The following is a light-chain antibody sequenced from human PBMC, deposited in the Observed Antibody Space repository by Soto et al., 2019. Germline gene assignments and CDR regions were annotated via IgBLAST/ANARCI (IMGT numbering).Light chain of an antibody. CDR3: QHRYNWLIA. CDR2: DVS. CDR1: QSVSSY. V-gene: IGKV3-11*01. Sequence: EIVLTHSPATLSLSPWEIATLSCRASQSVSSYLAWYQQKPGQAPRLLIYDVSNRATGIPARFSGSGSGTDFTLTISSLEPEDFAVYYCQHRYNWLIAFGQGTRLEIK. J-gene: IGKJ5*01.